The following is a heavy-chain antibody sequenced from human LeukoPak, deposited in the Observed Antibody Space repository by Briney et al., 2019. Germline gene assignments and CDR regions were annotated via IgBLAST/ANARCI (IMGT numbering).Heavy chain of an antibody. CDR3: AXSGYSYRGFGY. CDR1: GFTFSSYG. V-gene: IGHV3-30*03. Sequence: GGSLRLSCAASGFTFSSYGMHWVRQAPGKGLEWVAVISYDGSNKYYADSVKGRFTISRDNSKNTLYLQMNSLRAEDTAVYYCAXSGYSYRGFGYWGQGTLVTVSS. J-gene: IGHJ4*02. D-gene: IGHD5-18*01. CDR2: ISYDGSNK.